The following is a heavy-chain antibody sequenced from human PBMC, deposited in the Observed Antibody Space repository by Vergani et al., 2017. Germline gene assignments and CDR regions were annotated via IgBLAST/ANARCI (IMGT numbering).Heavy chain of an antibody. CDR3: ARGPDYGGNVPAYYMDV. CDR1: GFTFSSYG. Sequence: VQLVESGGGVVQPGRSLRLSCAASGFTFSSYGMHWVRQAPGKGLEWVAVIWYDGSNKYYADSVKGRFTISRDNSKNTLYLQMNSLRAEDTAVYYCARGPDYGGNVPAYYMDVWGKGTTVTVS. D-gene: IGHD4-23*01. V-gene: IGHV3-33*01. J-gene: IGHJ6*03. CDR2: IWYDGSNK.